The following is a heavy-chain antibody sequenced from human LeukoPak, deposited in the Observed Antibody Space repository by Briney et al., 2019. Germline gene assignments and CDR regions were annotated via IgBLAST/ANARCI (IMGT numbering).Heavy chain of an antibody. Sequence: GGSLRLSCAASGFTVSSNYMSWVRQAPGKGLEWVSVIYSGGSTYYADSVKGRFTISRDNSKNTLYLQMNSLRAEDTAVYYCARWRLRSGDAFDIWGQRTMVTVSS. J-gene: IGHJ3*02. V-gene: IGHV3-53*01. CDR1: GFTVSSNY. CDR2: IYSGGST. D-gene: IGHD3-10*01. CDR3: ARWRLRSGDAFDI.